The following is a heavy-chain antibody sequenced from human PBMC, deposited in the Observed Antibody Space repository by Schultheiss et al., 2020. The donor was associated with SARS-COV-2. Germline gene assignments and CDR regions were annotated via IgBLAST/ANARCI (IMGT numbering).Heavy chain of an antibody. D-gene: IGHD5-12*01. Sequence: SETLSLTCPVSGSSISSGYYWGWIRQPPGKGLEWIGYIYYSGSTNYNPSLKSRVTISVDTSKNQFSLKLSSVTAADTAVYYCARGIVATMGDYWGLGTLVTVSS. CDR1: GSSISSGYY. V-gene: IGHV4-38-2*02. CDR2: IYYSGST. CDR3: ARGIVATMGDY. J-gene: IGHJ4*02.